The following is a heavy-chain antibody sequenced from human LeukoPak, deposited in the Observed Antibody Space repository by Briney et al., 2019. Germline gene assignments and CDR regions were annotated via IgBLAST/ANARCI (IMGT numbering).Heavy chain of an antibody. CDR2: INAGNGNT. CDR3: ARGDFLRDGYNAGDY. Sequence: ASVKVSCKASGYTFTSYGISWVRQAPGQRLEWMGWINAGNGNTKYSQKFQGRVTITRDTSASTAYMELSSLRSEDTAVYYCARGDFLRDGYNAGDYWGQGTLVTVSS. V-gene: IGHV1-3*01. J-gene: IGHJ4*02. D-gene: IGHD5-24*01. CDR1: GYTFTSYG.